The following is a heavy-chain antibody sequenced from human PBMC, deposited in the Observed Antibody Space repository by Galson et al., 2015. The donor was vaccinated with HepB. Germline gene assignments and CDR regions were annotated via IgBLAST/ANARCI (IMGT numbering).Heavy chain of an antibody. CDR1: GFNFSSYS. CDR3: ARGTVVSSYDAFDI. D-gene: IGHD4-23*01. CDR2: ISSSSGSI. V-gene: IGHV3-48*02. J-gene: IGHJ3*02. Sequence: LRLSCAVSGFNFSSYSMNWVRQAPGKGLEWISHISSSSGSIHYADSVKGRFTVSRDNAKNSLYLQMNSLRDEGTAVFYCARGTVVSSYDAFDIWGQGTKVIVSS.